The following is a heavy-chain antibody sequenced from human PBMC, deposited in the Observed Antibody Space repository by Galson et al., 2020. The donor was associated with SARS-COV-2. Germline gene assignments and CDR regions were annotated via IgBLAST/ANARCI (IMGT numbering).Heavy chain of an antibody. Sequence: SLKISCAASGFTFDDYAMHWVRQAPGKGLEWVSGISWNSGSIGYADSVKGRFTISRDNAKNSLYLQMNSLRAEDTALYYCAKDIYGSIAAAGSFQHWGQGTLVTVSS. CDR3: AKDIYGSIAAAGSFQH. V-gene: IGHV3-9*01. D-gene: IGHD6-13*01. CDR2: ISWNSGSI. J-gene: IGHJ1*01. CDR1: GFTFDDYA.